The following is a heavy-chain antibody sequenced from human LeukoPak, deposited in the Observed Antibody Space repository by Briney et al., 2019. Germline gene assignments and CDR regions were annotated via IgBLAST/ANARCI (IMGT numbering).Heavy chain of an antibody. D-gene: IGHD6-19*01. CDR3: ASLNIAVAGTFDY. CDR2: ISYDGSNK. V-gene: IGHV3-30-3*01. Sequence: GGSLTLSYAAWGFTLCSYAKLCPGAAPGKGLERPPVISYDGSNKYYADSVKGRFTISRDNSKNTLYLQMNSLRAEDTAVYYCASLNIAVAGTFDYWGQGTLVTVSS. J-gene: IGHJ4*02. CDR1: GFTLCSYA.